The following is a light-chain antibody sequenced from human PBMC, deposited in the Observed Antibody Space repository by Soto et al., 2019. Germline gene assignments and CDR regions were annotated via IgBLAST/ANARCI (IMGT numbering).Light chain of an antibody. Sequence: ELVMTQSPATLSVSPGAGATLSCRASQGIGDTLAWYQQKPGQTPRLLIYDTSIRATGVPARFSGSRSGAEFTLTISSLQSEDFAVYYCQHYVTWPLTVGGGTKVDIK. V-gene: IGKV3-15*01. CDR2: DTS. J-gene: IGKJ4*01. CDR3: QHYVTWPLT. CDR1: QGIGDT.